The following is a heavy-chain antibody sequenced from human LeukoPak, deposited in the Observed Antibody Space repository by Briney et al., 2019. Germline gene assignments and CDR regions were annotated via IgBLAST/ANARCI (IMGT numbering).Heavy chain of an antibody. CDR1: GYTFTGYY. Sequence: ASVKVSCKTSGYTFTGYYMHWVRQAPGQGLEWVGWLNPNSDDTLYAEKFQGRVTMTRDTSISTVYMDLRSLTSDDTAVYYCGRATDHTDYGIAFWGQGTLVSVSS. V-gene: IGHV1-2*02. D-gene: IGHD4-17*01. CDR2: LNPNSDDT. CDR3: GRATDHTDYGIAF. J-gene: IGHJ4*02.